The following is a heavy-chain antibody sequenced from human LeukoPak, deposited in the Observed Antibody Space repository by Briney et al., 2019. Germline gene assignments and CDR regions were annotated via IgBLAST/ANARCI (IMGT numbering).Heavy chain of an antibody. D-gene: IGHD2-15*01. CDR3: AKGVAARY. V-gene: IGHV3-9*01. CDR1: GFTFDDYA. CDR2: ISWNSGSI. Sequence: GRSLRLSCAASGFTFDDYAMHWVRQAPGEGLEWVSGISWNSGSIGYADSVKGRFTISRDNAKNSLYLQMNSLRAEDTALYYCAKGVAARYWGQGTLVTVSS. J-gene: IGHJ4*02.